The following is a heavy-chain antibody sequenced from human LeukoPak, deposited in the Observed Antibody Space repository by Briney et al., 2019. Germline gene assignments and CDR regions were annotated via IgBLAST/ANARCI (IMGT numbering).Heavy chain of an antibody. V-gene: IGHV3-53*01. CDR2: IYSGGST. CDR3: ARGGLIAAASLDYYYYYMDV. CDR1: GFTVSSNY. D-gene: IGHD6-13*01. J-gene: IGHJ6*03. Sequence: GGSLRLSCAASGFTVSSNYMSWVRQAPGKGLEWVSVIYSGGSTYYADSVKGRFTISRDNSRNTLYLQMNSLRAEDTAVYYCARGGLIAAASLDYYYYYMDVWGKGTTVTVSS.